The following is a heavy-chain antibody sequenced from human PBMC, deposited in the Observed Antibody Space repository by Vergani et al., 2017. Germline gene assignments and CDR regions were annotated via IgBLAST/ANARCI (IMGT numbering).Heavy chain of an antibody. CDR3: ARVDTQVPATSHFYYMDV. CDR2: VFYNGAT. V-gene: IGHV4-39*01. Sequence: QLQLQESGPGLVTPSETLSLTCTVSGGSISSSNYYWGWIRQPPGKGLEWLATVFYNGATQYNPSLKSRATISIDTSKNQFSLRLTSVTAADTAVYYCARVDTQVPATSHFYYMDVWGKGTTVVVSS. CDR1: GGSISSSNYY. D-gene: IGHD6-25*01. J-gene: IGHJ6*03.